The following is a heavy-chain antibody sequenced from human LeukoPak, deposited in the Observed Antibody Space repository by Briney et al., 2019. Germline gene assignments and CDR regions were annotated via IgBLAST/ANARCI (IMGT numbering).Heavy chain of an antibody. J-gene: IGHJ1*01. D-gene: IGHD3-10*01. V-gene: IGHV1-24*01. CDR3: ATFPSSITMVRGVEYFQH. CDR1: GYTLTELS. CDR2: FDPEDGET. Sequence: ASVKVSCKVSGYTLTELSMHWVRQAPGKGLEWMGGFDPEDGETIYAQKFQGRVTMTEDTSTDTAYMELSSLRSEDTAVHYCATFPSSITMVRGVEYFQHWGQGTLVTVSS.